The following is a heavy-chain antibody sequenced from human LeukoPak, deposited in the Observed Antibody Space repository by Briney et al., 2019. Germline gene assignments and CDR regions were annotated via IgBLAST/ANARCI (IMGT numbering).Heavy chain of an antibody. Sequence: SETLSLTCAVYGGSSSGYYWSWIRQPPGKGLEWIGEINHSGSTNYNPSLKSRVTISVDTSKNQFSLKLSSVTAADTAVYYCARRKYYYDSSGYYYWFDPWGQGTLVTVSS. J-gene: IGHJ5*02. V-gene: IGHV4-34*01. CDR1: GGSSSGYY. CDR3: ARRKYYYDSSGYYYWFDP. CDR2: INHSGST. D-gene: IGHD3-22*01.